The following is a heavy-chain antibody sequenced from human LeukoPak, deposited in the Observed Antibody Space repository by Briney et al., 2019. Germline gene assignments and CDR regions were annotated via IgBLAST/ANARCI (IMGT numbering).Heavy chain of an antibody. CDR3: ARGFVSQGRFDY. CDR2: INPNSGGT. Sequence: TSVKVSCKASGYTFTGYYMHWVRQAPGQGLEWMGWINPNSGGTNYAQKFQGRVTMTRDTSISTAYMELSRLRSDDTAVYYCARGFVSQGRFDYWGQGTLVTVSS. D-gene: IGHD3-10*01. V-gene: IGHV1-2*02. J-gene: IGHJ4*02. CDR1: GYTFTGYY.